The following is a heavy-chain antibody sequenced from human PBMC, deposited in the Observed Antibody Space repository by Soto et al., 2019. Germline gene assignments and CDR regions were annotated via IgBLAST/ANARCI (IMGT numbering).Heavy chain of an antibody. Sequence: GGALRLSSTASGFTFSNYGMSWVRQTPGKGLEWVAVISYDGSHQFYTDSVKGRFTISRDNSKNTLYLQMNSLKTEDTAMYYCAKDPKCCTIGSHFLDNWFDPWGQGTLVTVSS. CDR3: AKDPKCCTIGSHFLDNWFDP. V-gene: IGHV3-30*18. J-gene: IGHJ5*02. D-gene: IGHD2-8*01. CDR2: ISYDGSHQ. CDR1: GFTFSNYG.